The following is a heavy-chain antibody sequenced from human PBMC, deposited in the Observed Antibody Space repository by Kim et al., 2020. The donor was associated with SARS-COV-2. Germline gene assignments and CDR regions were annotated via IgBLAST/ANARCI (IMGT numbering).Heavy chain of an antibody. CDR3: VRDDYVWGSYRWEGNAFDI. CDR1: GFTFSSYE. CDR2: ISSSGSTI. V-gene: IGHV3-48*03. Sequence: GGSLRLSCAASGFTFSSYEMNWVRQAPGKGLEWVSYISSSGSTIYYADSVKGRFTISRDNAKNSLYLQMNSLRAEDTAVYYCVRDDYVWGSYRWEGNAFDIWGQGTMVTVSS. D-gene: IGHD3-16*02. J-gene: IGHJ3*02.